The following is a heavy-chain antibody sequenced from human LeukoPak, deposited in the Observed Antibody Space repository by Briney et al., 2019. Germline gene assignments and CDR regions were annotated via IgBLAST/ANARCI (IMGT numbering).Heavy chain of an antibody. CDR2: IKNRVDGGTT. V-gene: IGHV3-15*01. D-gene: IGHD3-10*01. J-gene: IGHJ4*02. Sequence: GGSLRLSCAASGFTFNDAWMTWVRQAPGKGLEWVGRIKNRVDGGTTDYAAPVKGRFTISRDDSKSTLYLQMNSLKIEDTAVYYCTTRKNGYYYGSGSYSYYFDYWGQGTLVTVSS. CDR1: GFTFNDAW. CDR3: TTRKNGYYYGSGSYSYYFDY.